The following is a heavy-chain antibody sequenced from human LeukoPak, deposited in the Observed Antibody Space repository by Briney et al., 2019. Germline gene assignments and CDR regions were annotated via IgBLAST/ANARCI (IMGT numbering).Heavy chain of an antibody. D-gene: IGHD6-19*01. CDR1: GFTFSSYS. J-gene: IGHJ4*02. CDR2: ISSCSSYI. Sequence: GGSLRLSCAASGFTFSSYSMNWVRQAPGKGLDCVSSISSCSSYIYYTYSVERRFTIYRQYDKNALYLQMNSLRAEDTAVYYCARDGRQWLVQYYFDYWGQGTLVTVSS. V-gene: IGHV3-21*01. CDR3: ARDGRQWLVQYYFDY.